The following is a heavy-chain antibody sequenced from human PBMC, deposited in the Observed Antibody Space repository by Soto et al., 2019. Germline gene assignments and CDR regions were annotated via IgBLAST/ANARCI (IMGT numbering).Heavy chain of an antibody. D-gene: IGHD5-18*01. V-gene: IGHV3-9*01. J-gene: IGHJ4*02. CDR3: AKGEDRGYSFGPDY. CDR1: GFTFDEYA. Sequence: SLRLSCAASGFTFDEYAMQWVRQAPGKGLEWVSGISYHSGTIGYADSVKGRFTISRDNAKNSLFLQMNSLRPEDTALYFCAKGEDRGYSFGPDYWGQGTLVTVSS. CDR2: ISYHSGTI.